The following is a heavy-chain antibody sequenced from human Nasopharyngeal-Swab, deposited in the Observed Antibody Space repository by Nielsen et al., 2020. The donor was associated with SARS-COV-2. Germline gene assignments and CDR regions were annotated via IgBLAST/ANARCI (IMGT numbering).Heavy chain of an antibody. CDR3: ARSDTAMGVGH. D-gene: IGHD5-18*01. CDR2: IDPSDSYT. J-gene: IGHJ5*02. V-gene: IGHV5-10-1*01. Sequence: VRQMPGKGLEWMGRIDPSDSYTNYSPSFQGHVTISADKSISTAYLQWSSPKASDTAMYYCARSDTAMGVGHWGQGTLVTVSS.